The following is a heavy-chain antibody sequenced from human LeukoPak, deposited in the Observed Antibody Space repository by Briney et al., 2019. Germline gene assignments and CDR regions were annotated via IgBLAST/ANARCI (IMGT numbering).Heavy chain of an antibody. CDR3: AKNGDNNPFFDY. CDR2: ISYDGSNK. V-gene: IGHV3-30*18. D-gene: IGHD4-17*01. Sequence: GRSLRLSCAASGFTFSSYGMHWVRQAPGKGLEWVAVISYDGSNKYYADSVKGRFTIYRDNSKNTLYLQMNSLRAEDTAVYYCAKNGDNNPFFDYWGQGTLVTVSS. CDR1: GFTFSSYG. J-gene: IGHJ4*02.